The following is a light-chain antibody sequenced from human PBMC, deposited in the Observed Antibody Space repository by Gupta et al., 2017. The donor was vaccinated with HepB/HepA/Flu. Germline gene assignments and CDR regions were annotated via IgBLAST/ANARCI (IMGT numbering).Light chain of an antibody. Sequence: QAVVTQEPSLPVSPGGTVPLTCGSSTGPVTSGHYPYWFQQKPGQAPRTLIYDTSNKHSWTPARFSGSLLGGKAALTLSGAQPEDEAEYYCLFSYIGSRVFGGGTKLTVL. V-gene: IGLV7-46*01. CDR1: TGPVTSGHY. CDR2: DTS. CDR3: LFSYIGSRV. J-gene: IGLJ3*02.